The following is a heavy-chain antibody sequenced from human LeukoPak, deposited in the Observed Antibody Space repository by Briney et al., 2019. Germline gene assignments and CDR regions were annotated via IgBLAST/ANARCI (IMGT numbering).Heavy chain of an antibody. CDR1: GDTVSSNSAA. J-gene: IGHJ4*02. D-gene: IGHD1-26*01. Sequence: SQTLSLTCAMSGDTVSSNSAAWDWDRQSPSRWIEWQGRTYYRAKWYNDYAVSVKSRITINPATSKNQFSLQLNSVTPEDTAVYYCASEGEWDNFDYWGQGTLVTVSS. V-gene: IGHV6-1*01. CDR3: ASEGEWDNFDY. CDR2: TYYRAKWYN.